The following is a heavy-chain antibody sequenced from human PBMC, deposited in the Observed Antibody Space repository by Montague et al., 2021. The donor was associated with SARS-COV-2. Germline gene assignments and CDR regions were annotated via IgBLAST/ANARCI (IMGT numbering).Heavy chain of an antibody. CDR3: ARDLPSFFLGIAVAGPFDP. J-gene: IGHJ5*02. CDR1: GFTFTSYS. D-gene: IGHD6-19*01. V-gene: IGHV3-30*04. CDR2: VSFNGAKQ. Sequence: SLRLSCAASGFTFTSYSMHWVRQAPGKGLEWLAIVSFNGAKQYSADSVNGRFTISRDNSKNTLFLQMNSLRAEDTAVYYCARDLPSFFLGIAVAGPFDPWGQGTLVTVSS.